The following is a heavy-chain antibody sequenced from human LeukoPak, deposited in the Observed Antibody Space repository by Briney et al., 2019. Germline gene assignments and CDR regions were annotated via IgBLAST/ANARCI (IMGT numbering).Heavy chain of an antibody. CDR2: IGTAGDT. Sequence: GGSLRLSCAASGFTFSSYDMHWVRQATGKGLEWVSAIGTAGDTYYPGSVKGRFTISRENAKNSLYLQMNSLRAGDTAVYYCARAGPFGERDYYYGMDVWGQGTTVTVSS. D-gene: IGHD3-10*01. CDR1: GFTFSSYD. CDR3: ARAGPFGERDYYYGMDV. V-gene: IGHV3-13*01. J-gene: IGHJ6*02.